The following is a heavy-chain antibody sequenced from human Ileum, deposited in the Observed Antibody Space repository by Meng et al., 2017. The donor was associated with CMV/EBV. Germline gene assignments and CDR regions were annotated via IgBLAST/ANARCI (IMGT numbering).Heavy chain of an antibody. CDR3: ARGVRVGTSREFYFDY. J-gene: IGHJ4*02. V-gene: IGHV1-2*02. CDR1: GYTFRGYY. CDR2: LNPKSDRA. D-gene: IGHD1-26*01. Sequence: QVQLVQAGAEVKKPGASVKVSCKASGYTFRGYYIQWVRQAPGQGLEWMGWLNPKSDRAKYAEKFQGRVTMTRDTSTSIVYMEMSSLRSDDTAVYYCARGVRVGTSREFYFDYWGQGTLVTVSS.